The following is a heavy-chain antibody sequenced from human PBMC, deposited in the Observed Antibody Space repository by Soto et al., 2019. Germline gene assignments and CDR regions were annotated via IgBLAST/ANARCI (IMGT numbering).Heavy chain of an antibody. J-gene: IGHJ5*02. D-gene: IGHD3-10*01. V-gene: IGHV1-46*01. CDR1: GYTFTSYN. Sequence: QVQLVQSGAEVKKPGASVKVSCKASGYTFTSYNMHWVRQAPGQGLEWVGMSKPLGFSTTYAQKFRGRVTMTRDTSTSTVYMELTTLRYDGTAVYDCAGAAGRFGELYWFDPWGQGPLVTVSP. CDR3: AGAAGRFGELYWFDP. CDR2: SKPLGFST.